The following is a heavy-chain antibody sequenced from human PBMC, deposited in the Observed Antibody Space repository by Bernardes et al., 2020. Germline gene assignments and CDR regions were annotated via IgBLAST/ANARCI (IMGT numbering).Heavy chain of an antibody. J-gene: IGHJ4*02. Sequence: GGSLRLSCAASGFTFSTYGMHWVRQAPGKGLEWVAVIWLDGSYKFYEDSVKGRFTISRDNSKNTLYLQMNSLRAEDTAVYYCARDTRGHSQYFFEYWGQGILVTVSS. V-gene: IGHV3-33*08. D-gene: IGHD5-18*01. CDR3: ARDTRGHSQYFFEY. CDR1: GFTFSTYG. CDR2: IWLDGSYK.